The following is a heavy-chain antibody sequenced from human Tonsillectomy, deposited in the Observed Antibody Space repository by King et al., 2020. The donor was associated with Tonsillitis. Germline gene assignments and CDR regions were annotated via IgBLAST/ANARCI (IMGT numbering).Heavy chain of an antibody. D-gene: IGHD6-13*01. CDR3: ARDWDTSSWYADYFFYYGMDV. CDR2: ITWNGDST. CDR1: GFTFGDYA. V-gene: IGHV3-20*04. J-gene: IGHJ6*02. Sequence: VQLVESGGGVVRPGGSLRLSCAASGFTFGDYAMSWVRQAPGKGLEWISAITWNGDSTGYADSVKGRFTISRDNARNSLYLQMNSLRAEDSALYYCARDWDTSSWYADYFFYYGMDVWGQGPTVAVSS.